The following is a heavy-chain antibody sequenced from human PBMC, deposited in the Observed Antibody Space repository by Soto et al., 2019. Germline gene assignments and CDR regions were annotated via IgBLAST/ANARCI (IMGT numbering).Heavy chain of an antibody. V-gene: IGHV3-23*01. CDR3: AKDRDPGETTDGGEYFDY. CDR2: ISASGGGT. D-gene: IGHD3-16*01. CDR1: GFTFGTYA. J-gene: IGHJ4*02. Sequence: EVQLLQSGGGLARPGGSLRLSCVASGFTFGTYAMNWVRQAPGKGLEWVSGISASGGGTYYADSVKGRFTITRDNSKNTFYLQMKSLRAEDTAIYYCAKDRDPGETTDGGEYFDYWGQGTLVTVSS.